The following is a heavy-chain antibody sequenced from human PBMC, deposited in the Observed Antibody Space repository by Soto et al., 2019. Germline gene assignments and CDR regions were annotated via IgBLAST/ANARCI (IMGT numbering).Heavy chain of an antibody. CDR3: ARVAGGRSSWSKNYYMDV. Sequence: GGSLRLSCAASGFTFSSYSMNWVRQAPGKGLEWVSYISSSSSTIYYADSVKGRFTISRDNAKNSLYLQMNSLRAEDTAVYYCARVAGGRSSWSKNYYMDVWGKGTTVTVSS. D-gene: IGHD6-13*01. J-gene: IGHJ6*03. CDR2: ISSSSSTI. CDR1: GFTFSSYS. V-gene: IGHV3-48*01.